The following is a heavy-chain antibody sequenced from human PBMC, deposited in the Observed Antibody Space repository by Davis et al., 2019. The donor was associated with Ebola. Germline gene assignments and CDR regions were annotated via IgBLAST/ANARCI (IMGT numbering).Heavy chain of an antibody. CDR3: AKAGGVRGVPYYMDV. V-gene: IGHV3-43*01. CDR2: ISWDGGST. CDR1: GFTFDDYT. D-gene: IGHD3-10*01. J-gene: IGHJ6*03. Sequence: GESLKISCAASGFTFDDYTMHWVRQAPGKGLEWVSLISWDGGSTYYADSVKGRFTISRDNSKNSLYLQMNSLRTEDTALYYCAKAGGVRGVPYYMDVWGKGTTVTVSS.